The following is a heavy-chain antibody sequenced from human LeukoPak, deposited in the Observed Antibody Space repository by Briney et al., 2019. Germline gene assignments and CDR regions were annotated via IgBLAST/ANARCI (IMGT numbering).Heavy chain of an antibody. V-gene: IGHV1-46*01. CDR1: GYTFTSYD. CDR2: INPSGGST. Sequence: ASVKVSCKASGYTFTSYDVNWVRQAPGEGLEWMGIINPSGGSTSYAQKFQGRVTITADKSTSTAYMELSSLRSEDTAVYYCARGRPTTSIAAAGVNWFDPWGQGTLVTVSS. J-gene: IGHJ5*02. D-gene: IGHD6-13*01. CDR3: ARGRPTTSIAAAGVNWFDP.